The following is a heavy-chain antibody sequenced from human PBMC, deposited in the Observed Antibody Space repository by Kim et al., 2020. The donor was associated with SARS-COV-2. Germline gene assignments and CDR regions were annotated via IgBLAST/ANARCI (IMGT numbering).Heavy chain of an antibody. CDR2: ISGSGGST. D-gene: IGHD2-2*01. Sequence: GGSLRLSCAASGFTFSSYAMSWVRQAPGKGLEWVSAISGSGGSTYYADSVKGRFTISRDNSKNTLYLQMNSLRAEDTAVYYCAKDHVRRYCSSTSCYFDYWGQGTLVTVSS. CDR3: AKDHVRRYCSSTSCYFDY. J-gene: IGHJ4*02. V-gene: IGHV3-23*01. CDR1: GFTFSSYA.